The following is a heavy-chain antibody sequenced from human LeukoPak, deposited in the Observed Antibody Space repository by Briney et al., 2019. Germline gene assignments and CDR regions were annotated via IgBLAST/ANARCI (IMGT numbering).Heavy chain of an antibody. J-gene: IGHJ5*02. Sequence: SETLSLTCAVYGGSFSGYYRSWIRQPPGKGLEWIGEINHSGSTNYNPSLKSRVTISVDTSKNQFSLKLSSVTAADTAVYYCARGGFWSGYLTRRTNWFDPWGQGTLVTVSS. CDR2: INHSGST. D-gene: IGHD3-3*01. CDR1: GGSFSGYY. V-gene: IGHV4-34*01. CDR3: ARGGFWSGYLTRRTNWFDP.